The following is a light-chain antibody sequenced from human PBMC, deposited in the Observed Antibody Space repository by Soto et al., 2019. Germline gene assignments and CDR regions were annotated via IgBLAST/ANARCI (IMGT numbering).Light chain of an antibody. CDR3: SSYTSISTPFV. CDR2: DVT. V-gene: IGLV2-14*02. J-gene: IGLJ1*01. CDR1: SSDIGRYNL. Sequence: QSVLAQPASVSGSPGQSITISCTGTSSDIGRYNLVSWYQQYPGEAPKLVIYDVTKRPSGVSNRFSGSKSGNTASLTISGLQAEDEADYYCSSYTSISTPFVFGTGTKLTVL.